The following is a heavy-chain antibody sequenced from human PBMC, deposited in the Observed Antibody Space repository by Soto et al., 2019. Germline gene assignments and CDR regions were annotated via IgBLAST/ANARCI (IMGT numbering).Heavy chain of an antibody. D-gene: IGHD1-7*01. Sequence: ASVKVSCKASGYTFTGYYMHWVRQAPGQGLEWMGWINPNSGGTNYAQKFKGRVTMTRDTSISTAYMELSRLRSDDTAVYYCARGVGTTRYYYGMDVWGQGPTVTVSS. J-gene: IGHJ6*02. CDR3: ARGVGTTRYYYGMDV. V-gene: IGHV1-2*02. CDR1: GYTFTGYY. CDR2: INPNSGGT.